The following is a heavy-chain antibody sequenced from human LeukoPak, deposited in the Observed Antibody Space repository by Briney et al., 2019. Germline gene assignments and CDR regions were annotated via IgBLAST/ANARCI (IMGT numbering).Heavy chain of an antibody. J-gene: IGHJ6*03. CDR3: AREPPLDYCMDV. CDR1: GYSFISYY. CDR2: INPSGGAT. Sequence: GASVKVSCKASGYSFISYYMHWVRQASGQGLEWMGLINPSGGATSYAQKFQGRVTMTTDMSTSTVYMELSSLRFEDTAVYYCAREPPLDYCMDVWGEGTTVTVSS. V-gene: IGHV1-46*01.